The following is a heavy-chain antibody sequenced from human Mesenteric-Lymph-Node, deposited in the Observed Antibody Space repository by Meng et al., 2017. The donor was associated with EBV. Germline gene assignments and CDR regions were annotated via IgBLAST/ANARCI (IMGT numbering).Heavy chain of an antibody. CDR1: GFALNARGMG. D-gene: IGHD5-18*01. J-gene: IGHJ5*02. V-gene: IGHV2-5*02. CDR3: AHRRYSYGPGRFDP. Sequence: PVKESGLTLVKPTQTLTLTCTFSGFALNARGMGVGWFRQPPGKALEWLALIYWDDNKRYSPSLKSRLTITKDTSKNQVVLTMTNMDPVDTATYYCAHRRYSYGPGRFDPWGQGTLVTVSS. CDR2: IYWDDNK.